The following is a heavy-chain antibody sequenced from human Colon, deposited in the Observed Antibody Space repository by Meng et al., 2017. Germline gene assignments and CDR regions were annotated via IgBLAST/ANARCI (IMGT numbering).Heavy chain of an antibody. V-gene: IGHV1-3*01. CDR3: ARDVRGGHYYFDY. CDR1: GYSFNSYG. D-gene: IGHD3-10*01. Sequence: QPVQAGADLKKPGASVKVSCQASGYSFNSYGMHWLRQAPGQRPEWMGWIYPADGNRRYSQKFQDRLTITTDTFARTAYMELSSLRSEDTAVYFCARDVRGGHYYFDYWGQGTLVTVSS. J-gene: IGHJ4*02. CDR2: IYPADGNR.